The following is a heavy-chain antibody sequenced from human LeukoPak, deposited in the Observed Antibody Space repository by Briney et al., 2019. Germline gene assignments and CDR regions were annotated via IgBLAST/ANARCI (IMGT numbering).Heavy chain of an antibody. CDR1: GGTFSSYA. CDR2: IIPILGIA. Sequence: VKVSCKASGGTFSSYAISWVRQAPGQGLEWMGRIIPILGIANYAQKFQGRVTITADKSTSTAYMELSSLRSEDTAVYYCARGVDGGNSDWFDPWGQGTLVTVSS. V-gene: IGHV1-69*10. CDR3: ARGVDGGNSDWFDP. J-gene: IGHJ5*02. D-gene: IGHD2-21*02.